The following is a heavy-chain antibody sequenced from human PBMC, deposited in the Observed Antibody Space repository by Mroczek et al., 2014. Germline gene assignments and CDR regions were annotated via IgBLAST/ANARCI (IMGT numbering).Heavy chain of an antibody. V-gene: IGHV4-61*02. CDR2: IFPTGRT. Sequence: QVQLQESGPGLVKPSQTLSLICTVSDASINSDGYYWNWIRQPAGKGLEWIGHIFPTGRTSYNPSLRSRVAISMDTSRNQFSLRLNSVTAADTAVYYCARKKSGTMYDYWGQGILVTVSS. D-gene: IGHD1-7*01. J-gene: IGHJ4*02. CDR1: DASINSDGYY. CDR3: ARKKSGTMYDY.